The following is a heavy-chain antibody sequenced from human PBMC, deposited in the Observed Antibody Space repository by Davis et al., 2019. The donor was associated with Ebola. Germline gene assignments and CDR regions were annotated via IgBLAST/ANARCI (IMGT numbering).Heavy chain of an antibody. J-gene: IGHJ5*02. D-gene: IGHD3-3*01. Sequence: ASVKVSCKASGYTFTGYDINWVRQATGQGLEWMGWMNPNSGNTGYAQKFQGRVTITRNTSISTAYMELSSLRSEDTAVYYCARGTYDFWSGWGWFDPWGQGTLVTVSS. CDR1: GYTFTGYD. CDR2: MNPNSGNT. CDR3: ARGTYDFWSGWGWFDP. V-gene: IGHV1-8*03.